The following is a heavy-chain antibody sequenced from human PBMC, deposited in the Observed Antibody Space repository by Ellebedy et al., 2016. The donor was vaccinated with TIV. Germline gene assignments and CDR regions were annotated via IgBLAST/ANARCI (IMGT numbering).Heavy chain of an antibody. CDR1: GFAFDDYT. Sequence: GESLKISCAISGFAFDDYTMHWVRQAPGKGLEWVSFITRDGGSTFYADSVKGRFTISRDTGKTSLYLQMNRLRTDDTALYYCANERWKYFEHWGRGTLVTVSS. CDR2: ITRDGGST. CDR3: ANERWKYFEH. D-gene: IGHD1-1*01. J-gene: IGHJ1*01. V-gene: IGHV3-43*01.